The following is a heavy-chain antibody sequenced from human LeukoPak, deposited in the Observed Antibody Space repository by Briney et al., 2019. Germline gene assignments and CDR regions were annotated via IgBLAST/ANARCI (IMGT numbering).Heavy chain of an antibody. CDR3: ARAPGSLVSVAVRPYYFDF. CDR1: GFTSSDYT. D-gene: IGHD6-6*01. CDR2: ISTSGSGGAT. V-gene: IGHV3-23*01. Sequence: GTSLRLSCAASGFTSSDYTMAWVPQAPGKGLEWVSIISTSGSGGATYYADSMKGRFTISRDSPKNTLYLQMNSLRAEDTAVYYCARAPGSLVSVAVRPYYFDFWGQRTLVTVSS. J-gene: IGHJ4*02.